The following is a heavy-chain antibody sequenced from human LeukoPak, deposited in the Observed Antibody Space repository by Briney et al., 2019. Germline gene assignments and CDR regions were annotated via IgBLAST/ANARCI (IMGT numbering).Heavy chain of an antibody. CDR1: GGSISSGGYY. CDR3: ARAKPPVHCFDY. CDR2: IYYSGST. V-gene: IGHV4-31*03. Sequence: SETLSLTCTVSGGSISSGGYYWSWIRQHPGKGLEWIGYIYYSGSTYYNPSLKSRVTISVDTSKNQFSLKLSSVTAADTAVYYCARAKPPVHCFDYWGQGTLVTVSS. J-gene: IGHJ4*02.